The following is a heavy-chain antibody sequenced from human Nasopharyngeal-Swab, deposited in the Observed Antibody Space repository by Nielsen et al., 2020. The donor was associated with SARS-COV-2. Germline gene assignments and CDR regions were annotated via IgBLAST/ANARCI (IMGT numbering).Heavy chain of an antibody. Sequence: ASVKVSCKASGYTFTSYGISWVRQAPGQGLEWMGWIGAYNGNTNYAQKLQGRVTMTTDTSTSTAYMELRSLRSDDTAVYYCARGRRYYYDSSGPLSDFDYWGQGTLVTVSS. CDR2: IGAYNGNT. J-gene: IGHJ4*02. CDR3: ARGRRYYYDSSGPLSDFDY. D-gene: IGHD3-22*01. CDR1: GYTFTSYG. V-gene: IGHV1-18*01.